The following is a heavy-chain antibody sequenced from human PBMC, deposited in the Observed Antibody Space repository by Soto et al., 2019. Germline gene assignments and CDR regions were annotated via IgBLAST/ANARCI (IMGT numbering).Heavy chain of an antibody. V-gene: IGHV6-1*01. CDR2: TYHRSKWYY. CDR1: GNSVSSNSAV. D-gene: IGHD6-6*01. CDR3: ARDRAARRPDNWFDP. J-gene: IGHJ5*02. Sequence: SQTLSLTCVISGNSVSSNSAVWIWIRQSPSRGLEWLGRTYHRSKWYYDYAVSVKSRITINADTCKNQLSLQLNSVTPEDTAVYYCARDRAARRPDNWFDPRGQETLVTVSA.